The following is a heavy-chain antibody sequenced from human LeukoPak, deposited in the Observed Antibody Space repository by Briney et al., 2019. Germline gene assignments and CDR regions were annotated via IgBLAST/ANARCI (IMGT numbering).Heavy chain of an antibody. CDR2: ISAYNGNT. V-gene: IGHV1-18*01. Sequence: GASVKVSCKASGYTFTSYGIGWVRQAPGQGLEWMGWISAYNGNTNYAQKLQGRVTMTTDTSTSTAYMELRSLRSDDTAVYYCARDTKDYGDYYYYYMDVWGKGTTVTVSS. J-gene: IGHJ6*03. D-gene: IGHD4-17*01. CDR3: ARDTKDYGDYYYYYMDV. CDR1: GYTFTSYG.